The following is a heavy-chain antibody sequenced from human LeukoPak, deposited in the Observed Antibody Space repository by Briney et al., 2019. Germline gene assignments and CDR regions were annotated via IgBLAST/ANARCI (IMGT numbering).Heavy chain of an antibody. D-gene: IGHD4-23*01. CDR1: GGSISGYY. CDR2: IYTSGST. Sequence: SETLSLTCTVSGGSISGYYWSWIRQPAGKGLEWIGRIYTSGSTNYNPSLKSRVTMSVDTSKNQFSLKVSSVTVADTAVYYCVGDYGGNLCHYWGQGTLVTVSS. V-gene: IGHV4-4*07. J-gene: IGHJ4*02. CDR3: VGDYGGNLCHY.